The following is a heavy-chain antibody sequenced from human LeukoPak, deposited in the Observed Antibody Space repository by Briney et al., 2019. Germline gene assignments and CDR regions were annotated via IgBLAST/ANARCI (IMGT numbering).Heavy chain of an antibody. CDR3: ARNIVVVTADSYYYYGMDV. Sequence: SQTLSLTCAVSGGSIPSGGYYWSWIRQHPGKGLEWIGYIYYSGRTNYNPSLKSRVTMSIDTSKDQFSLKLSSVTAADTAVYYCARNIVVVTADSYYYYGMDVWGPGTTVTVSS. J-gene: IGHJ6*02. CDR2: IYYSGRT. CDR1: GGSIPSGGYY. V-gene: IGHV4-31*11. D-gene: IGHD2-21*02.